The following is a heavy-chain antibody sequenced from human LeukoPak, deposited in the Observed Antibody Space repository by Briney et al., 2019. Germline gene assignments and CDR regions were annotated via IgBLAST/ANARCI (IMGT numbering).Heavy chain of an antibody. V-gene: IGHV3-30*02. CDR2: ISFDGSKN. Sequence: SGGSLRLSCAASGFTFSSYGMHWVRQAPGKGLEWVAFISFDGSKNYHADSVKGRFTISRDNSKNTLYLQTNSLRAADTAVYYCTKEGADYSNYGAAFDIWGQGTVVTVSS. CDR3: TKEGADYSNYGAAFDI. J-gene: IGHJ3*02. D-gene: IGHD4-11*01. CDR1: GFTFSSYG.